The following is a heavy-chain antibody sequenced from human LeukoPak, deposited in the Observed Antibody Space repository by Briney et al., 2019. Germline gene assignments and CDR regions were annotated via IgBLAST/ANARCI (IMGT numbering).Heavy chain of an antibody. Sequence: ASVKVSCKASGYTFTSYGFTWVRQAPGQGLEWMGWISAYNGNTNYAQKLQGRVTMTTDTSTSTAYMELRSLRSDDTAVYYCAGRSIAVFGYYGMDVWGQGTTVSVSS. V-gene: IGHV1-18*01. CDR1: GYTFTSYG. CDR2: ISAYNGNT. J-gene: IGHJ6*02. D-gene: IGHD6-19*01. CDR3: AGRSIAVFGYYGMDV.